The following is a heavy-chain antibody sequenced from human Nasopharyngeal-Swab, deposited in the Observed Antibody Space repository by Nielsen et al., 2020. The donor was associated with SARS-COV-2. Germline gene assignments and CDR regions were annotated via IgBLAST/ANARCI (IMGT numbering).Heavy chain of an antibody. V-gene: IGHV3-48*01. D-gene: IGHD6-13*01. CDR1: GFTFSSYS. CDR2: ISSSSSTI. CDR3: AKEEAAAGFWYFDL. Sequence: GESLKISCAASGFTFSSYSMNWVRQAPGKGLEWVSYISSSSSTIYYADSVKGRFTISRDNSKNTLYLQMNSLRAEDTAVYYCAKEEAAAGFWYFDLWGRGTLVTVSS. J-gene: IGHJ2*01.